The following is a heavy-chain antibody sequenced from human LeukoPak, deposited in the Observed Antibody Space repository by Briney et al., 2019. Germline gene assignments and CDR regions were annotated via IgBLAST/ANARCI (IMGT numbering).Heavy chain of an antibody. D-gene: IGHD3-9*01. V-gene: IGHV1-2*02. CDR1: GYTFTGYY. CDR3: ATVPLLGILTGYYSDY. J-gene: IGHJ4*02. CDR2: INPNSGGT. Sequence: GASVKVSCKASGYTFTGYYMHWVRQAPGQGLEWMGWINPNSGGTNYAQKFQGRVTMTRDTSISTAYMELSRLRSDDTAVYYCATVPLLGILTGYYSDYWGQGTLVTVSS.